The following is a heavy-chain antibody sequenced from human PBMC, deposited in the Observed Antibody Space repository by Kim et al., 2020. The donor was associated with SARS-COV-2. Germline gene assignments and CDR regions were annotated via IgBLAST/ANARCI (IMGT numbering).Heavy chain of an antibody. J-gene: IGHJ5*01. CDR2: VNHRGTT. V-gene: IGHV4-34*01. CDR1: GGSFIDHL. CDR3: ARYYCSVISCFFDS. D-gene: IGHD2-15*01. Sequence: SETLSLTCGVHGGSFIDHLWSWVRQAPGKGLEWIGEVNHRGTTNYNPSLKGRVTISVDTSRKQFSLKLTSVTAADTAVYFCARYYCSVISCFFDSWGRGALVTVSS.